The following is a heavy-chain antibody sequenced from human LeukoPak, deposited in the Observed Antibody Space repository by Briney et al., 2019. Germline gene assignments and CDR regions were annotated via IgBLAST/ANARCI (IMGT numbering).Heavy chain of an antibody. CDR2: IYYSGNT. CDR3: ARHYYGDYSRSFAFDI. D-gene: IGHD4-17*01. Sequence: SETLSLTCSVSGGSISSSAYYWGWIRQPPGQGLEWIGSIYYSGNTYYNPSLKSRVTISVDTSKNQFSLKLSSVTAADTAVYYCARHYYGDYSRSFAFDIWGQGTMVTVSS. CDR1: GGSISSSAYY. V-gene: IGHV4-39*01. J-gene: IGHJ3*02.